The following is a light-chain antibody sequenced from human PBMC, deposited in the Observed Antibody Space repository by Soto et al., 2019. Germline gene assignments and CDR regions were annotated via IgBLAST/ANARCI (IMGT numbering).Light chain of an antibody. V-gene: IGLV2-23*01. CDR1: SSDVGGYYL. Sequence: QSALTQPASVSGSPGQSITISCTGVSSDVGGYYLVSWYQHHSGKAPKLMIYEGSKRPSGVSNRFSDSKSDNTASLTISGLQAEDEADYYCCSYANTTTVFGGGTKLTVL. CDR3: CSYANTTTV. CDR2: EGS. J-gene: IGLJ3*02.